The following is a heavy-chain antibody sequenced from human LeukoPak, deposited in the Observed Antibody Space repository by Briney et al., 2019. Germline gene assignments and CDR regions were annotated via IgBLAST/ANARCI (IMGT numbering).Heavy chain of an antibody. D-gene: IGHD6-13*01. J-gene: IGHJ4*02. V-gene: IGHV3-48*03. CDR3: AREYRYLIAATHFDY. CDR1: GFTFSSHE. Sequence: PGGSLRLSCAASGFTFSSHEMNWVRQAPGKGLEWVSYISSSGSTIYYADSVKGRFTISRDNAKNSLYLQMNSLRAEDTAVYYCAREYRYLIAATHFDYWGQGTLVTVSS. CDR2: ISSSGSTI.